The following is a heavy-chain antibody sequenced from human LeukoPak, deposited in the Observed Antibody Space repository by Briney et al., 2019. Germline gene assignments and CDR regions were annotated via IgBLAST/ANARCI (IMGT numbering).Heavy chain of an antibody. J-gene: IGHJ4*02. CDR2: IYYSGST. V-gene: IGHV4-59*01. CDR3: ARSGGYSSSWSL. D-gene: IGHD6-13*01. Sequence: SETLSLTCPVSGGSISTYYWNWIRQPPGKGLEWIGCIYYSGSTNYNPSLKSRVTISVDTSKIQFSLKLNSVTAADTAVYYCARSGGYSSSWSLWGQGTLVTVSS. CDR1: GGSISTYY.